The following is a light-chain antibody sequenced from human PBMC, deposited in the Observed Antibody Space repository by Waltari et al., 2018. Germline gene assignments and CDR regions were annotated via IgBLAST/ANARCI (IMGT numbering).Light chain of an antibody. J-gene: IGKJ2*01. CDR1: QSVTST. CDR2: ETS. CDR3: QQYNDWPPYT. V-gene: IGKV3-15*01. Sequence: EVVMTQSPVTLSVSPGERATLSCRASQSVTSTLAWYQQKAGQPPRLLIYETSTRVTGVPARFSGSGSGTEFTLTISSLQSEDSAVYYCQQYNDWPPYTFGQGTKLEIK.